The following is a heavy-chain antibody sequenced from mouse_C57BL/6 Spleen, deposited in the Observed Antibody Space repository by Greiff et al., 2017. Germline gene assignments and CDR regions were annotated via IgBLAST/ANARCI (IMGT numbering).Heavy chain of an antibody. V-gene: IGHV1-50*01. J-gene: IGHJ4*01. D-gene: IGHD2-3*01. CDR2: IDPSDSYT. Sequence: QVQLQQPGAELVKPGASVKLSCKASGYTFTSYWMQWVKQRPGQGLEWIGEIDPSDSYTNYNHKFKGKATLTVDTSSSTAYMQLSSLTSEDSAVYYCARSVTKDAMDYWGQGTSVTVSS. CDR3: ARSVTKDAMDY. CDR1: GYTFTSYW.